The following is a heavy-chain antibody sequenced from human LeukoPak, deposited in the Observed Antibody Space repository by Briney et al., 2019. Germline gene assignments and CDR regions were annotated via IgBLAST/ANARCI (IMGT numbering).Heavy chain of an antibody. V-gene: IGHV3-23*01. CDR3: AKAAYDSSGYPNWFDP. CDR1: GFTFSSYA. D-gene: IGHD3-22*01. Sequence: GGSLRLSCAASGFTFSSYAMSWVRQAPGKGLEWVSAISGCGGSTYYADSVKGRFTISRDNSKNTLYLQMNSLRAEDTAVYYCAKAAYDSSGYPNWFDPWGQGTLVTVSS. CDR2: ISGCGGST. J-gene: IGHJ5*02.